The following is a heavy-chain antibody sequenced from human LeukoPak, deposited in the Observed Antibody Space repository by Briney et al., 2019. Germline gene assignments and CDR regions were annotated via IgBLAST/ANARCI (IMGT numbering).Heavy chain of an antibody. CDR1: GGSISSSSYY. D-gene: IGHD3-22*01. Sequence: SETLSLTCTVSGGSISSSSYYWGWIRQPPGKGLEWIGSIYYSGSTYYNPSLKSRVTISVDTSKNQFSLKLSSVTAADTAVYYCARPSTYYYDSSGYSFDYWGQGTLVTVSS. CDR2: IYYSGST. V-gene: IGHV4-39*01. J-gene: IGHJ4*02. CDR3: ARPSTYYYDSSGYSFDY.